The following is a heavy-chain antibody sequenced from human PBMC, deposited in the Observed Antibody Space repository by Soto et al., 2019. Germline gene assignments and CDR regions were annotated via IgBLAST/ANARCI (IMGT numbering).Heavy chain of an antibody. D-gene: IGHD3-22*01. V-gene: IGHV3-33*01. J-gene: IGHJ6*02. CDR2: IWYDGSNK. CDR3: ARDRHTYYYDGTYGMDV. Sequence: GGSLRLSYAASGFTFSSYGMHWVRQAPGKGLEWVAVIWYDGSNKYYADSVKGRFTISRDNSKNTLYLQMNSLRAEDAAVYYCARDRHTYYYDGTYGMDVWGQGTTVTVSS. CDR1: GFTFSSYG.